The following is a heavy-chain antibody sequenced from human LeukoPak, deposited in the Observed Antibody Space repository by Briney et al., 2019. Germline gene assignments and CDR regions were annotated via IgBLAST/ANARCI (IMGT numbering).Heavy chain of an antibody. CDR3: ARGPYSYDSSGAFDI. CDR2: IYHSGST. J-gene: IGHJ3*02. Sequence: PSETLSLTCTVSGYSLSSGYYWGWIRPPPGKGLEWIGSIYHSGSTYYNPSLKSRVTIAVDTSKTQFSLKLSSVTAADTAVYFCARGPYSYDSSGAFDIWGQGTMVTVSS. CDR1: GYSLSSGYY. D-gene: IGHD3-22*01. V-gene: IGHV4-38-2*02.